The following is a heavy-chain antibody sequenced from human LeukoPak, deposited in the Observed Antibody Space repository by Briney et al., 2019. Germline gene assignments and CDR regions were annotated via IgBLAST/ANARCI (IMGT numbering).Heavy chain of an antibody. J-gene: IGHJ4*02. CDR3: ARDPYCSGGSCYSLDY. D-gene: IGHD2-15*01. V-gene: IGHV7-4-1*02. CDR1: GYTFTSYA. Sequence: ASVKVSCKASGYTFTSYAMNWVRQAPGQGLEWMGWINTNTGNPTYAQGFTGRFVFSLDTSVSTAYLQISSLKAEDSAVYYCARDPYCSGGSCYSLDYWGQGTLVTVSS. CDR2: INTNTGNP.